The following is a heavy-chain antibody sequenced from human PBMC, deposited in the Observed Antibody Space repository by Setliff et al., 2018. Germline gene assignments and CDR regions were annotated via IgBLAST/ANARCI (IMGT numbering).Heavy chain of an antibody. V-gene: IGHV1-18*01. Sequence: GASVKVSCKASGYTFTSYAMHWVRQAPGQGLEWMGWISAYNGNTNYAQKLQGRVTMTTDTSTSTAYMELRSLRSDDTAVYYCARPATGDYYFDYWGQGTLVTVSS. CDR3: ARPATGDYYFDY. J-gene: IGHJ4*02. D-gene: IGHD7-27*01. CDR2: ISAYNGNT. CDR1: GYTFTSYA.